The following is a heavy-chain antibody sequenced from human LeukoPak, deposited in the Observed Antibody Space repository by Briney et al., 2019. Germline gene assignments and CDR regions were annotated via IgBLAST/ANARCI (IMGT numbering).Heavy chain of an antibody. CDR3: ARDRLDYYDSSGYYDY. D-gene: IGHD3-22*01. CDR1: GGSLSSYY. CDR2: IYYSGST. J-gene: IGHJ4*02. Sequence: PSETLSLTCTVSGGSLSSYYWSWIRQPPGKGLEWIGYIYYSGSTNYNPSLKSRVTISVDTSKNQFSLKLSSVTAADTAVYYCARDRLDYYDSSGYYDYWGQGTLVTVSS. V-gene: IGHV4-59*01.